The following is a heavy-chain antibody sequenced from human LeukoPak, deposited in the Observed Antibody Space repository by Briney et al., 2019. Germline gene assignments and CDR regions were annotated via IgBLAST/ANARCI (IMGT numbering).Heavy chain of an antibody. J-gene: IGHJ4*02. CDR1: GFTFSSYS. Sequence: PGRSLRLSCAASGFTFSSYSMNWVRQAPGKGLEWVSYISSSSSTIYYADSAKGRFTISRDNAKNSLYLQMNSLRAEDTAVFYCARSPPGTYSSSHYFDYWGQGTLVTVSS. D-gene: IGHD6-19*01. CDR3: ARSPPGTYSSSHYFDY. CDR2: ISSSSSTI. V-gene: IGHV3-48*04.